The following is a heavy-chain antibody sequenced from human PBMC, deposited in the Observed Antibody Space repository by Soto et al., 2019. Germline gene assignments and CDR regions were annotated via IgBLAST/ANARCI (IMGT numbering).Heavy chain of an antibody. D-gene: IGHD3-10*01. Sequence: QVQLQESGPGLVKPSETLSLTCTVSGGSISTYYWSWIRQPPGKGLEWIGYIYYTGSTNYNPSLKSRGTISVHTSKNQFSLKLSSVTAADTAVYYCARFSPLTPGGVAFDIWGQGTMVTISS. CDR3: ARFSPLTPGGVAFDI. J-gene: IGHJ3*02. CDR2: IYYTGST. V-gene: IGHV4-59*08. CDR1: GGSISTYY.